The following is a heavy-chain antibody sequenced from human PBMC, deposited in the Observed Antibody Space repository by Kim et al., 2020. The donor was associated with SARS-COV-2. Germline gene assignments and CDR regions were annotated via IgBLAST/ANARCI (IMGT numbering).Heavy chain of an antibody. D-gene: IGHD6-6*01. Sequence: GGSLRLSCAASGFTFSSYWMNWVRQAPGKGLVWVSRINSDGSSTTYADSVKGRLTISRDNAKNTLYLQMNSLRAEDTAVYYCAREIAVRSNWFDPWGQGTLVTVSS. CDR2: INSDGSST. J-gene: IGHJ5*02. V-gene: IGHV3-74*01. CDR1: GFTFSSYW. CDR3: AREIAVRSNWFDP.